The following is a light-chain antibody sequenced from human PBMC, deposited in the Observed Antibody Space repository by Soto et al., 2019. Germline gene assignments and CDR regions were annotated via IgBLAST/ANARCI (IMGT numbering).Light chain of an antibody. Sequence: EIVLTQSPGTQSLSPGERVTLSCRASQTVTSSYLAWYQQKPGQAPRLLMYAASSRAPGIADRFSGSGPGTDFTLTISRLEPEDFAVYYCQQYASSPYTFGQGTKLEIK. V-gene: IGKV3-20*01. CDR2: AAS. CDR1: QTVTSSY. J-gene: IGKJ2*01. CDR3: QQYASSPYT.